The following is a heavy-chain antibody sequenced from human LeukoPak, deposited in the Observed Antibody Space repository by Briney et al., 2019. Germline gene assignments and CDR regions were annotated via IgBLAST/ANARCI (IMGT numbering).Heavy chain of an antibody. J-gene: IGHJ4*01. CDR2: ISSSSSYI. D-gene: IGHD3-16*01. CDR1: GFTFSSHD. Sequence: PGGSLRLSCATSGFTFSSHDMNWVRQAPGKGLEWVSSISSSSSYIYYADSVKGRFTISRDNAKNSLYLQMNSLRAEDTAVYYCARGGSNRPFDYWGHGTLVTVSS. CDR3: ARGGSNRPFDY. V-gene: IGHV3-21*01.